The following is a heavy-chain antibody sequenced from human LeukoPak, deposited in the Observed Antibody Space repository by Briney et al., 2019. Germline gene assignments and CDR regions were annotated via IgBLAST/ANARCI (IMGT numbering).Heavy chain of an antibody. CDR1: GFTVSSNY. V-gene: IGHV3-53*01. J-gene: IGHJ3*02. D-gene: IGHD5-12*01. CDR2: IYSTRTT. Sequence: GGSLRLSCAATGFTVSSNYMNWVRQAPGKGLEWVSVIYSTRTTYYAASVKGRFTISRDNSKNTVYLQMNSLRADDTAVYYCARDRDSGYDDDAFDIWGQGTMVSVSS. CDR3: ARDRDSGYDDDAFDI.